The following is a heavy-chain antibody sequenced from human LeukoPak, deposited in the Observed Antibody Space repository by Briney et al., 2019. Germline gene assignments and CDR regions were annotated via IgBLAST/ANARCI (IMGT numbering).Heavy chain of an antibody. CDR1: GGSFSGYY. J-gene: IGHJ6*02. Sequence: SETLSLTCAVYGGSFSGYYWSWIRQPPGKGLEWIGEINHSGSTNYNPSLKSRVTISVDTSKNTLYLQMNSLRAEDTAVYYCARDEGYCSRTSCYGASKGMDVWGQGTAVIVSS. CDR3: ARDEGYCSRTSCYGASKGMDV. V-gene: IGHV4-34*01. CDR2: INHSGST. D-gene: IGHD2-2*01.